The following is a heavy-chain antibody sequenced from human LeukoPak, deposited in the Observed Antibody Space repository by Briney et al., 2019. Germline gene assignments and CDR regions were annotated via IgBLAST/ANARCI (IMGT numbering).Heavy chain of an antibody. D-gene: IGHD3-10*01. V-gene: IGHV4-39*07. CDR3: ARVGSGPWGY. CDR1: GGSISSSSYY. CDR2: INHSGST. J-gene: IGHJ4*02. Sequence: SETLSLTCTVSGGSISSSSYYWGWIRQPPGKGLEWIGEINHSGSTNYNPSLKSRVTISVDTSKNQFSLKLSSVTAADTAVYYCARVGSGPWGYWGQGTLVTVSS.